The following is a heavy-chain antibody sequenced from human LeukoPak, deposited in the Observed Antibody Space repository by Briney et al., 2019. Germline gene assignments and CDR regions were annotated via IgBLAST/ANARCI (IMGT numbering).Heavy chain of an antibody. CDR1: GYSLTELS. J-gene: IGHJ6*03. CDR3: ATDLQGGYYGPGSYHFYMDV. D-gene: IGHD3-10*01. Sequence: GASVKVSCKVSGYSLTELSMHWVRQAPGKGLEWMGGFDPEDGETIYAQKFQGRVTMTEDTSTDTAYMELSSLRSEDTAVYYCATDLQGGYYGPGSYHFYMDVWGKGTTVTVSS. V-gene: IGHV1-24*01. CDR2: FDPEDGET.